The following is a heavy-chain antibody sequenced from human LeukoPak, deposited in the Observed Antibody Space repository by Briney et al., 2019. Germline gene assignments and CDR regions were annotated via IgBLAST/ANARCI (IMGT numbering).Heavy chain of an antibody. CDR3: AADSRGYSYAIYYYYGMDV. CDR1: GFTFTSSA. CDR2: IVVGSGNT. Sequence: ASVKVSCKASGFTFTSSAMQWVRQARGQRLEWIGWIVVGSGNTNYAQKFQERVTITRDMSTSTAYMELSSLRSEDTAVYYCAADSRGYSYAIYYYYGMDVWGQGTTVTVSS. V-gene: IGHV1-58*02. D-gene: IGHD5-18*01. J-gene: IGHJ6*02.